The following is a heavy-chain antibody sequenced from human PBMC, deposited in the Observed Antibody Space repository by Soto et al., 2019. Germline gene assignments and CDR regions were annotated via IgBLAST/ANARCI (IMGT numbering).Heavy chain of an antibody. CDR2: MNPNSGNT. V-gene: IGHV1-8*01. Sequence: ASVKVSCKASGYTFTSYDINWVRQATGQGLEWIGWMNPNSGNTGYAQKFQGRVTMTRNTSISTAYMELSSLRSEDTAVYYCARRIRITIFGVENYYYYYMDVWGKGTTVTVSS. J-gene: IGHJ6*03. CDR3: ARRIRITIFGVENYYYYYMDV. D-gene: IGHD3-3*01. CDR1: GYTFTSYD.